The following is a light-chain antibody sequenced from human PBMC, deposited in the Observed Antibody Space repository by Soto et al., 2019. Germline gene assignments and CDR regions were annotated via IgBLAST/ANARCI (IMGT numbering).Light chain of an antibody. V-gene: IGLV1-44*01. CDR2: TNN. J-gene: IGLJ1*01. CDR1: NSNIGTNT. Sequence: QSLLTQPPSASATPGQRVTISCSGSNSNIGTNTVNWYQQLPGTAPRLLIYTNNQRPSGVPQRFSGSKTGTSASLAIGGLQSEDGADYYWAAWDDSLGAYVFGTGTKVTVL. CDR3: AAWDDSLGAYV.